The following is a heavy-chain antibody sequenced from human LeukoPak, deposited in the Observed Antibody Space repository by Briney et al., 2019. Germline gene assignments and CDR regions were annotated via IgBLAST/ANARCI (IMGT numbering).Heavy chain of an antibody. CDR1: GGSISSGGYY. CDR3: ARAYSSSWYYNWFDP. Sequence: PSETLSLTCTVSGGSISSGGYYWSWIRQPPGKGLEWIGSIYNSGSTYYNPSLKSRVTISVDTSKNQFSLKLRSVTAADTAMYYCARAYSSSWYYNWFDPWGQGTLVTVSS. J-gene: IGHJ5*02. V-gene: IGHV4-39*07. D-gene: IGHD6-13*01. CDR2: IYNSGST.